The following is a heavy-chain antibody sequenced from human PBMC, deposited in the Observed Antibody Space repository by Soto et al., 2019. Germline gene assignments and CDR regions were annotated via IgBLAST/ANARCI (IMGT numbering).Heavy chain of an antibody. D-gene: IGHD6-6*01. Sequence: PGGSLRLSCAASGFTFSSYAMSWVRQAPGKGLEWVSAISGSGGSTYYADSVKGRFTISRDNSKNTLYLQMNSLRAEDTAVYYCAKFQYSSSSLNYCYGMGVWGQGATVTVSS. V-gene: IGHV3-23*01. CDR3: AKFQYSSSSLNYCYGMGV. J-gene: IGHJ6*02. CDR1: GFTFSSYA. CDR2: ISGSGGST.